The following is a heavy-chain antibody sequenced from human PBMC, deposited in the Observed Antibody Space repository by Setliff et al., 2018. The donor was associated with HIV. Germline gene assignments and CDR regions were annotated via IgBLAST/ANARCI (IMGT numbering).Heavy chain of an antibody. V-gene: IGHV3-74*01. Sequence: GGSLRLSCAASGFTFSSYWMHWVRQAPGKGLVWVSRINSDGSSTSYADSVKARFTISRDNAKNTLYLQMNSLRAEETAVYYCARAGLYSSSWHYYYYYMDVWGKGTTVTVSS. D-gene: IGHD6-13*01. CDR1: GFTFSSYW. CDR3: ARAGLYSSSWHYYYYYMDV. CDR2: INSDGSST. J-gene: IGHJ6*03.